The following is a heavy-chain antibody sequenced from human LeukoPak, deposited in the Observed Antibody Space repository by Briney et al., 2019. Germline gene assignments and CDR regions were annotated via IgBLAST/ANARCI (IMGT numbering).Heavy chain of an antibody. D-gene: IGHD6-19*01. Sequence: SETLSLTCTVSGGSISSYYWSWIRQPPGKGPEWIGYIYYSGSTNYNPSLKSRVTISVDTSKNQFSLKLSSVTAADTAVYYCASRREQWLGFDYWGQGTLVTVSS. V-gene: IGHV4-59*08. J-gene: IGHJ4*02. CDR1: GGSISSYY. CDR3: ASRREQWLGFDY. CDR2: IYYSGST.